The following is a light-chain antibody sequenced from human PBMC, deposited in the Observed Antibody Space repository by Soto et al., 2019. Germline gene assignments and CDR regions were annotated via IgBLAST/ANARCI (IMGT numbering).Light chain of an antibody. CDR2: WAS. CDR1: QSVLYSPNNNNY. J-gene: IGKJ1*01. Sequence: DIVMTQSPDSLAVSLGERATINCKSSQSVLYSPNNNNYLAWFQQKPGQPPKLLIYWASTRDSGVPDRFSGSGSGTDFTLTISSLQAEDVAVHYCQQYYGTPWTFGQGTKVEIK. CDR3: QQYYGTPWT. V-gene: IGKV4-1*01.